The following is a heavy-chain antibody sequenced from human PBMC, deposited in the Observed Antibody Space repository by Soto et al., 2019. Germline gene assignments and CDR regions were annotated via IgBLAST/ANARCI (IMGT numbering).Heavy chain of an antibody. CDR1: GFTVSSNY. CDR3: ARESYYDYVWGSHRLFDY. V-gene: IGHV3-66*01. Sequence: GGSLRLSCAASGFTVSSNYMSWVRQAPGKGLEWVSVIYSGGSTYYADSVKGRFTISRDNSKNTLYLQMNSLRAEDTAVYYCARESYYDYVWGSHRLFDYWGQGTLVTVSS. CDR2: IYSGGST. D-gene: IGHD3-16*02. J-gene: IGHJ4*02.